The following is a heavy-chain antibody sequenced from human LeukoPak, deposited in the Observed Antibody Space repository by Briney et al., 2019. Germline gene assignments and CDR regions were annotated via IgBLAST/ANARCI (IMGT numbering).Heavy chain of an antibody. Sequence: PSETLSLTCSVSGYSISSGYYWGWIRQPPGKGLEWIGSIYHSGSTHNHPSLKSRVTISVDTSKNQFSLKLSSATAADTAVYYCARAGGATTSFDYWGQGTLVTVSS. CDR3: ARAGGATTSFDY. J-gene: IGHJ4*02. V-gene: IGHV4-38-2*02. CDR2: IYHSGST. CDR1: GYSISSGYY. D-gene: IGHD1-26*01.